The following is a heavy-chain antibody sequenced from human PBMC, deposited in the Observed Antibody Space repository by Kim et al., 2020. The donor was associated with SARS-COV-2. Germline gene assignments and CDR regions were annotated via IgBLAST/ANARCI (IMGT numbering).Heavy chain of an antibody. CDR2: IGSTSENI. Sequence: GGFLRLSCVASGFNFGTYAMLWVRQAPGKGLEWVSRIGSTSENIFYADSVKGRFTTSRDNSKNTVFLHLNSLRDEDKAIYYCVKGRSTVPGSKDLDYWGQGTLVTVSS. V-gene: IGHV3-23*01. D-gene: IGHD6-19*01. CDR3: VKGRSTVPGSKDLDY. J-gene: IGHJ4*02. CDR1: GFNFGTYA.